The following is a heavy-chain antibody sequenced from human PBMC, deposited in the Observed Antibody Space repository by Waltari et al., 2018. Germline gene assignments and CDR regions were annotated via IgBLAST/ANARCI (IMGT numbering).Heavy chain of an antibody. CDR1: GFRFPGYW. CDR2: INSEGSST. CDR3: ARVEVGDYDFDY. Sequence: EVQLVESGGGLVQPGGSLRLSCAASGFRFPGYWMHWVRQAPGKGLVWGERINSEGSSTRSADSVKGRFTISRDKAKNTLYLQMNSLRAEDTAVYYCARVEVGDYDFDYWGQGTLVTVSS. V-gene: IGHV3-74*01. D-gene: IGHD4-17*01. J-gene: IGHJ4*02.